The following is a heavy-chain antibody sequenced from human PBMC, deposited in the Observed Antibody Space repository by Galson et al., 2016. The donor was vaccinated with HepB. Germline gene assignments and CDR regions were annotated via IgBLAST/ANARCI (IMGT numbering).Heavy chain of an antibody. V-gene: IGHV3-21*01. CDR2: ISSSSSYI. CDR1: GFTFSSYS. CDR3: AKPRYYYGSGNYGMDG. D-gene: IGHD3-10*01. Sequence: SLRLSCAASGFTFSSYSMNWVRQAPGKGLEWVSSISSSSSYIYYADSVKGRFTISRDNAKNSLYLQMNSLRAEDTAVYYCAKPRYYYGSGNYGMDGWGQGTTVTVSS. J-gene: IGHJ6*02.